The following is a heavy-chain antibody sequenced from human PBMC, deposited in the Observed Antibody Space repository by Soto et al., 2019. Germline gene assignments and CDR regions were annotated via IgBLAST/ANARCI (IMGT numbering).Heavy chain of an antibody. J-gene: IGHJ6*02. CDR1: GFTFSSYA. V-gene: IGHV3-23*01. Sequence: GGSLRLSCAASGFTFSSYAMSWVRQAPGKGLEWVSAISGSGGSTYYADSVKGRFTISRDNSKNTLYLQMNSLRAEDTAVYYCANHVGATYYYGMDVWGQGTTVTVSS. D-gene: IGHD1-26*01. CDR2: ISGSGGST. CDR3: ANHVGATYYYGMDV.